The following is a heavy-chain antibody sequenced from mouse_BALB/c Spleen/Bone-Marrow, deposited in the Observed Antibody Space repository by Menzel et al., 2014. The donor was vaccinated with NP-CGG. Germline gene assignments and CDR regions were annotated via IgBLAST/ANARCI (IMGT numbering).Heavy chain of an antibody. CDR1: GFNIKDTY. J-gene: IGHJ3*01. CDR2: IDPANGNT. V-gene: IGHV14-3*02. Sequence: LLASGAVLVKSVSSVKLSCTASGFNIKDTYMHWVKQRPEQGLEWIGRIDPANGNTKYDPKFQGKATITADTSSNTAYLQLSSLTSEDTAVYYCASYYYGSSLFAYWGQGTLVTVSA. CDR3: ASYYYGSSLFAY. D-gene: IGHD1-1*01.